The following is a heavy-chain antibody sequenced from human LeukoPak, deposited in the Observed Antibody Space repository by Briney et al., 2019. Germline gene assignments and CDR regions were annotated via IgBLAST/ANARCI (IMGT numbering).Heavy chain of an antibody. V-gene: IGHV3-23*01. J-gene: IGHJ4*02. CDR2: LTGGGGTT. Sequence: PGGSRRLSCAASGFTFTNYAMAWVRQAPGKGLEWVSALTGGGGTTLYADSVRGRFTIPRDNSKNTLYLQMNSLRAEDTAIYYCAKDAGPRGTYSGLFDYWGQGTLVAVSP. CDR1: GFTFTNYA. D-gene: IGHD1-26*01. CDR3: AKDAGPRGTYSGLFDY.